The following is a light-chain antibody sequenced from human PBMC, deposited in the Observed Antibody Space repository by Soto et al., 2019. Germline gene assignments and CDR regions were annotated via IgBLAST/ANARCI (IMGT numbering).Light chain of an antibody. CDR2: DAF. Sequence: EIVLTQSPATLSLSPGERATLSCRASQTIHNYLAWYQHKPGQAPRLLIDDAFNRATGIPARFSGSGSGTDFTLTISSLEPEDFAVYYCQHTTAFGQGTRLEIK. CDR3: QHTTA. CDR1: QTIHNY. V-gene: IGKV3-11*01. J-gene: IGKJ5*01.